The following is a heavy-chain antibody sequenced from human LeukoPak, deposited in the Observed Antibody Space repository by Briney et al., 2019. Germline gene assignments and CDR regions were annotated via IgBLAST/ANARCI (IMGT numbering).Heavy chain of an antibody. CDR2: IYYSGST. J-gene: IGHJ4*02. CDR1: GGSISSSSYY. CDR3: ARDRRFLEWLLPDFDY. Sequence: SETLSLTCTVSGGSISSSSYYWGWIRQPPGKGLEWIGSIYYSGSTYYNPSLKSRVTISVDTSKNQFSLKLSSVTAADTAVYYCARDRRFLEWLLPDFDYWGQGTLVTVSS. D-gene: IGHD3-3*01. V-gene: IGHV4-39*07.